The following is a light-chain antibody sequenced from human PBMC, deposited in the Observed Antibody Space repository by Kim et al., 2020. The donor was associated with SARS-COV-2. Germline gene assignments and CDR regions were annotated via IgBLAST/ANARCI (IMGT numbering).Light chain of an antibody. Sequence: DIQMTQSPSTLSAFVGDRVTITCRASQSISSWLAWYQQKPGKAPKLLIYDVSNLERGVPSRFSGSRSGTEFTLTISSLQPEDFATYYCQQYDLYPWTFGQGTKLEI. CDR1: QSISSW. J-gene: IGKJ1*01. CDR3: QQYDLYPWT. CDR2: DVS. V-gene: IGKV1-5*01.